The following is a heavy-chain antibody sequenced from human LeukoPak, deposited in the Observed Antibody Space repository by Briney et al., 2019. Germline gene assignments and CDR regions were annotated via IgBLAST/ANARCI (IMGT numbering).Heavy chain of an antibody. CDR2: IYHSGST. J-gene: IGHJ3*02. Sequence: SETLSLTCAVSGYSISSGYYWGWIRQPPGKGLEWIGSIYHSGSTYYNPSLKSRVTISVDTSKNQFSLKLSSVTAADTAVYYCARRNWGLAFDMWGQGPVVTVSS. CDR1: GYSISSGYY. D-gene: IGHD7-27*01. V-gene: IGHV4-38-2*01. CDR3: ARRNWGLAFDM.